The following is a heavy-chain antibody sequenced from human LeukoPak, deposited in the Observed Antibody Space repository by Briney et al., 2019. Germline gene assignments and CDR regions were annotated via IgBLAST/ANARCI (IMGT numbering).Heavy chain of an antibody. CDR1: GGSISSSSYY. D-gene: IGHD6-19*01. Sequence: PSETLSLTCTVSGGSISSSSYYWGWIRQPPGKGLEWIGGIYYSGSTYYNPSLKSRVTISVDTSKNQFSLKLSSVTAADTAVYYGARHHDEIAVAGTGAFDIWGQGTMVTVSS. J-gene: IGHJ3*02. CDR2: IYYSGST. CDR3: ARHHDEIAVAGTGAFDI. V-gene: IGHV4-39*01.